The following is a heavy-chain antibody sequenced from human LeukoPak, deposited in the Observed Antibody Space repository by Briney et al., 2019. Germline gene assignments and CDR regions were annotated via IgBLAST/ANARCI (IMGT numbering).Heavy chain of an antibody. D-gene: IGHD3-3*01. J-gene: IGHJ4*02. Sequence: PGGSLRLSCAASGFTFSSYCMHWVRQAPGKGLEWVAVISYDGSNKYYADSVKGRFTISRDNSKNTLYLQMNSLRAEDTAVYYCASGDYDFWSGYFDYWGQGTLVTVSS. CDR3: ASGDYDFWSGYFDY. V-gene: IGHV3-30*03. CDR1: GFTFSSYC. CDR2: ISYDGSNK.